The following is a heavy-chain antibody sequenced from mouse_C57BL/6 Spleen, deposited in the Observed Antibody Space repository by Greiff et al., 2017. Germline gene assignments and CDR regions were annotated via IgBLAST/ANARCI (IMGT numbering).Heavy chain of an antibody. CDR1: GYTFTSYW. J-gene: IGHJ2*01. CDR2: INPSNGGT. V-gene: IGHV1-53*01. D-gene: IGHD1-2*01. CDR3: ARSTAFTSCDY. Sequence: QVQLQQPGTELVKPGASVKLSCKASGYTFTSYWMHWVKQGPGQGLEWIGNINPSNGGTNYNETFKSKATLTVDKSSSTAYMQLSSLTSEDSAVYYCARSTAFTSCDYWGQGTTLTVSS.